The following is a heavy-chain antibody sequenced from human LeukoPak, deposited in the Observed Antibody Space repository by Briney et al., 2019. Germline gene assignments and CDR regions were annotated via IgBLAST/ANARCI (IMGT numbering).Heavy chain of an antibody. J-gene: IGHJ3*02. CDR1: GYTFTSYD. CDR2: MNPNSGNA. V-gene: IGHV1-8*03. CDR3: ARAWAAPDAFDI. Sequence: APVKVSCKASGYTFTSYDINWVRQATGQGLEWMGWMNPNSGNAGYAQKFQGRVTITRNTSISTAYMELSSLRSEDTAVYYCARAWAAPDAFDIWGQGTMVTVSS. D-gene: IGHD1-26*01.